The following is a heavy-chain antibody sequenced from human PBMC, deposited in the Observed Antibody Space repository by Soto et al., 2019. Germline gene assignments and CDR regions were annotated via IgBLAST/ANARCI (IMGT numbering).Heavy chain of an antibody. CDR1: GFTFSSYG. D-gene: IGHD2-8*01. J-gene: IGHJ6*03. CDR3: AGRYCTNGVCYTNYYYYIDV. CDR2: IWYDGSNK. V-gene: IGHV3-33*01. Sequence: SLRLSCAASGFTFSSYGMNWVRQAPGKGLEWVAVIWYDGSNKYYADSVKGRFTISRDNSKNTLYLQMNSLRAEDTAVYYCAGRYCTNGVCYTNYYYYIDVWGKGTTVTVSS.